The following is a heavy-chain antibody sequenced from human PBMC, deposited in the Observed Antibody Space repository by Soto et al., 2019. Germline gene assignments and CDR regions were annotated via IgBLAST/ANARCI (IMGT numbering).Heavy chain of an antibody. CDR3: ARGVDTYYYDSSGYYPQDD. V-gene: IGHV4-61*01. CDR2: IYYSGST. J-gene: IGHJ4*02. Sequence: PSETLSLTCTVSGGSVSSGSYYWSWIRQPPGKGLEWIGYIYYSGSTNYNPSLKSRVTISVDTSKNQFSLKLSYVTAADTALYYCARGVDTYYYDSSGYYPQDDWGQGTLVTVSS. D-gene: IGHD3-22*01. CDR1: GGSVSSGSYY.